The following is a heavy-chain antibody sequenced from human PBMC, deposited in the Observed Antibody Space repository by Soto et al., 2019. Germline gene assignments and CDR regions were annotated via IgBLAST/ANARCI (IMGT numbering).Heavy chain of an antibody. D-gene: IGHD2-15*01. CDR2: IYYSGST. Sequence: LSLTCTVSGDSIRSGNHYWSWIRQPPGKGLEWIGYIYYSGSTYYSPSLKSRVTISVDTSKNQFSLKLSSVTAADTAVYYCARVGYCSGGSCYSVLQNWGQGTLVTVSS. V-gene: IGHV4-30-4*01. CDR1: GDSIRSGNHY. J-gene: IGHJ4*02. CDR3: ARVGYCSGGSCYSVLQN.